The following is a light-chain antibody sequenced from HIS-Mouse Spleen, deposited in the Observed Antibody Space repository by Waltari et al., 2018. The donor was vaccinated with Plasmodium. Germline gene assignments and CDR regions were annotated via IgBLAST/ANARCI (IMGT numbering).Light chain of an antibody. V-gene: IGLV3-21*03. CDR3: QVWDSSSDHVV. CDR2: GES. J-gene: IGLJ2*01. CDR1: NIGSKS. Sequence: SYVLTQPPSVSVAPGKTARITCWGNNIGSKSVHWYQQKPGQAPVLGVYGESDRPSGIPERFSGSNSGNTATLTISRVEAGDEADYYCQVWDSSSDHVVFGGGTKLTVL.